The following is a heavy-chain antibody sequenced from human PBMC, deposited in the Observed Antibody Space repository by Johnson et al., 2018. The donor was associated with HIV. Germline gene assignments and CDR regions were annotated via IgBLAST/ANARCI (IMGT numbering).Heavy chain of an antibody. CDR3: ARFMGSTWSDASDI. D-gene: IGHD1-26*01. Sequence: VQLVESGGGLVQPGGSLKLACAASGFTFSGSALHWVRQASGKGLEWVAVVYSGGSKYYTDSVRGRFTISRDNAKNSLYLQMNFLRPEDTAVYYCARFMGSTWSDASDIWGQGTMVIVSS. J-gene: IGHJ3*02. V-gene: IGHV3-66*01. CDR1: GFTFSGSA. CDR2: VYSGGSK.